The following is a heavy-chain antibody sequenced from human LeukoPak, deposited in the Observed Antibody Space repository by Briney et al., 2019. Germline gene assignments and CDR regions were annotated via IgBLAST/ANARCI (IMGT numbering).Heavy chain of an antibody. Sequence: PGGSLRLSCVASGFIFSSYSVNWVRQAPGKGLEWVSSISSSSIHISYAHSVTGRFTISRDNAKNSLYLQMNSLRAEDTAVYYCARGNDFWSGYYWVNFDYWGQGTLVTVSS. CDR3: ARGNDFWSGYYWVNFDY. CDR2: ISSSSIHI. D-gene: IGHD3-3*01. V-gene: IGHV3-21*01. J-gene: IGHJ4*02. CDR1: GFIFSSYS.